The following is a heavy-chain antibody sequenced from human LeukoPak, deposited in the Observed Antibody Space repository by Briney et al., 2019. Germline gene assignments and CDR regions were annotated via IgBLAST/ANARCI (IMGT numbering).Heavy chain of an antibody. D-gene: IGHD3-3*01. Sequence: GGSLRLSCAASGFTFSSYAMSWVRQAPGKGLEWVAFIRYDGSNKYYADSVKGRFTISRDNSKNTLYLQMNSLRAEDTAVYYCAKGKQPISAFDYWGQGTLVTVSS. CDR2: IRYDGSNK. V-gene: IGHV3-30*02. CDR1: GFTFSSYA. J-gene: IGHJ4*02. CDR3: AKGKQPISAFDY.